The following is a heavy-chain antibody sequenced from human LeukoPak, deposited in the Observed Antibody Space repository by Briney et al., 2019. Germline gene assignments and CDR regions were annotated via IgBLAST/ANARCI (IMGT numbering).Heavy chain of an antibody. V-gene: IGHV3-33*08. CDR2: IWSDGTGK. CDR1: GFTYSHYG. J-gene: IGHJ4*02. D-gene: IGHD4-11*01. Sequence: GGSLRLSCAASGFTYSHYGMHWVRQAPGKGLEWVAVIWSDGTGKYYSDAVKGRFTISRDNSRNTLGLQMDSLRGDDTAVYYCARDAERGFDYSNSLKYWGQGTLVTVSS. CDR3: ARDAERGFDYSNSLKY.